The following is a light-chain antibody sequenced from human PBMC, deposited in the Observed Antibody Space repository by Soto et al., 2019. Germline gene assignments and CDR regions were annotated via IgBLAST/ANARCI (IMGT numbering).Light chain of an antibody. CDR3: QQYGRSGT. J-gene: IGKJ1*01. V-gene: IGKV3-20*01. Sequence: EMVLTQSPGTLSLSPGERATLSCRASQSVIRTYLAWYQQKPVQAPRLLIYATSSSATGIADRFSGSGSGTYFTLTISRLEPEDFAVYYCQQYGRSGTCGQGTKVEIK. CDR2: ATS. CDR1: QSVIRTY.